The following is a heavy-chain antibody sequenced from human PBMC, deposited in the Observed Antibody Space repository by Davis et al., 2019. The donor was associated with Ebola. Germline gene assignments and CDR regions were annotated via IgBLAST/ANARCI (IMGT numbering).Heavy chain of an antibody. D-gene: IGHD6-19*01. V-gene: IGHV3-30*18. CDR2: ISYDGSNK. Sequence: GGSLRLSCAASGFTFSSYGMHWVRQAPGKGLEWVAVISYDGSNKYYADSVKGRFTISRDNSKNTLYLQMNSLRAEDTAVYYCAKDRAQYSSGWLLYYYYGMDVWGQGTTVTVSS. J-gene: IGHJ6*02. CDR3: AKDRAQYSSGWLLYYYYGMDV. CDR1: GFTFSSYG.